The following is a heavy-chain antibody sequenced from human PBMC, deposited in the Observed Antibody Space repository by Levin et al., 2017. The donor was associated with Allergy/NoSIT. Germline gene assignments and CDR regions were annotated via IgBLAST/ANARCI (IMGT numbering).Heavy chain of an antibody. CDR2: ISGTGTDK. V-gene: IGHV3-23*01. Sequence: GGSLRLSCAASTFTYSTYGMSWVRQAPGKGLEWVSGISGTGTDKTYAESVKGRFTISRDTSKDTLYLQMNSLRAEDTAQYYCAVHFGGDSFRHYAMGVWGQGTTVIVSS. J-gene: IGHJ6*02. CDR3: AVHFGGDSFRHYAMGV. CDR1: TFTYSTYG. D-gene: IGHD2-21*02.